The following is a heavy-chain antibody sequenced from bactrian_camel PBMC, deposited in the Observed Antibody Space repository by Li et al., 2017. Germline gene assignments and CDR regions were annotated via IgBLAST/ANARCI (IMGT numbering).Heavy chain of an antibody. Sequence: HVQLVESGGGLVQPGGSLRLSCAASGFTFSSYYMSWVRQAPGKGLEWVSSVYSDGASAYYTDSVKGRFIISRDNAKNTVYLQMNSLKSEDTALYYCATDPEYYTGGRYYWRPAHPRFGYWGQGTQVTVS. V-gene: IGHV3-2*01. D-gene: IGHD2*01. CDR2: VYSDGASA. J-gene: IGHJ6*01. CDR3: ATDPEYYTGGRYYWRPAHPRFGY. CDR1: GFTFSSYY.